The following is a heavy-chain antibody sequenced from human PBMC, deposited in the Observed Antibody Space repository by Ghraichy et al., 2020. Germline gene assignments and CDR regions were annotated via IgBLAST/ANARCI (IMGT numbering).Heavy chain of an antibody. CDR1: GGSISSYY. CDR2: IYYSGST. V-gene: IGHV4-59*01. CDR3: ARVLRFLAEDYYYGMDV. Sequence: SQTLSLTCTVSGGSISSYYWSWIRQPPGTGLEWFGYIYYSGSTNYNPSHKSRVTISVDTSKNQFSLKLSSVTAADTAVYYCARVLRFLAEDYYYGMDVWGQGTTVTVSS. J-gene: IGHJ6*02. D-gene: IGHD3-3*01.